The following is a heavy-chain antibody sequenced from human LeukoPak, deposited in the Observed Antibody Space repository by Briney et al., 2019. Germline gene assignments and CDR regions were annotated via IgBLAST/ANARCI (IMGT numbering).Heavy chain of an antibody. CDR2: ISYDGSNK. J-gene: IGHJ4*02. CDR1: GFTFSSYA. CDR3: ARDGSDLSGGQLLCQY. Sequence: GGSLRLSCAASGFTFSSYAMHWVRQAPGKGLEWVAVISYDGSNKYYADSVKGRFTISRDNSKNTLYLQMNSLRAEDTAVYYCARDGSDLSGGQLLCQYWGQGTLVTVSS. D-gene: IGHD2-2*01. V-gene: IGHV3-30*04.